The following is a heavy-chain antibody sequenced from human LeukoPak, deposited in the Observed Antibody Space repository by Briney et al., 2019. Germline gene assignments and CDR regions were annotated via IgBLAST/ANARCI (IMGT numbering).Heavy chain of an antibody. Sequence: GGSLRLSCAVSGFTLSSYEMNWVRQAPGKGLEWVSHISSSGSSIYYADSVMGRFTISRDNTKNSLYLQMNSLRAEDTAVYYCARGGYERSLANWGQGTLVTVSS. V-gene: IGHV3-48*03. J-gene: IGHJ4*02. CDR2: ISSSGSSI. D-gene: IGHD5-12*01. CDR1: GFTLSSYE. CDR3: ARGGYERSLAN.